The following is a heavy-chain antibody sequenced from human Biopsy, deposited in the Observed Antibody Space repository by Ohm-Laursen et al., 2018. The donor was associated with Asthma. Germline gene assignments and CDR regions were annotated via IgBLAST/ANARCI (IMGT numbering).Heavy chain of an antibody. V-gene: IGHV3-33*05. D-gene: IGHD3-10*01. CDR2: MSYDGSIK. J-gene: IGHJ4*02. CDR1: GFTFSSYG. CDR3: ARGLDYSGRPGFDY. Sequence: PRLSCAAPGFTFSSYGKDWVRQAPGKGLGGVALMSYDGSIKDYADSVKGRFTISRDNSMNTLYLHMNSLRVEDTAVYYCARGLDYSGRPGFDYWGQGTLVTVSS.